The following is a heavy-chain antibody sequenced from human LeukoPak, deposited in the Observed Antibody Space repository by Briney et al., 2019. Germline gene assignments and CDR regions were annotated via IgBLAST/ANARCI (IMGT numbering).Heavy chain of an antibody. CDR3: ARGSYDSSGYYYYGMDV. D-gene: IGHD3-22*01. CDR2: IYTSGST. V-gene: IGHV4-4*07. Sequence: SETLSLTCTVSGGSISSYYWSWIRQPAGKGLEWIGRIYTSGSTNYNPSLKSRVTMSVDTSKNQFSLKLSSVTAADTAVYYCARGSYDSSGYYYYGMDVWGQGTTVTVS. CDR1: GGSISSYY. J-gene: IGHJ6*02.